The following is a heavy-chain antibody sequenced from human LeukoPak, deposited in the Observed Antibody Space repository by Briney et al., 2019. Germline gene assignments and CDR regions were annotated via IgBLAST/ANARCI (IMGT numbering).Heavy chain of an antibody. J-gene: IGHJ4*02. D-gene: IGHD5-18*01. CDR1: GFTFSSYS. CDR3: AKAEGLQLWLGSDY. CDR2: ISGSGDST. Sequence: GGSLRLSCAASGFTFSSYSMNWVRQAPGKGLEWVSAISGSGDSTSYADSVKGRFTVSRDKSKNTLYLQMNSLRAEDTAVYYCAKAEGLQLWLGSDYWGQGTLVTVSS. V-gene: IGHV3-23*01.